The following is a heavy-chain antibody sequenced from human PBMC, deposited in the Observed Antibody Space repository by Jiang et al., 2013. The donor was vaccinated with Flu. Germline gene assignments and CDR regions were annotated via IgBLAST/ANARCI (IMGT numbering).Heavy chain of an antibody. CDR3: ARVLGPPVAGTVRCLGY. Sequence: QSGSELKKPGASVKVSCKASGYTFTSYAMNWVRQAPGQGLEWMGWINPNSGGTNYAQKFQGRVTMTRDTSISTAYMELSRLRSDDTAVYYCARVLGPPVAGTVRCLGYWGQGTLVTVSS. D-gene: IGHD6-19*01. V-gene: IGHV1-2*02. CDR1: GYTFTSYA. J-gene: IGHJ4*02. CDR2: INPNSGGT.